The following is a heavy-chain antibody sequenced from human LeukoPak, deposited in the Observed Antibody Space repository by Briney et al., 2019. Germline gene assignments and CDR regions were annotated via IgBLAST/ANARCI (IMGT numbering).Heavy chain of an antibody. D-gene: IGHD6-6*01. J-gene: IGHJ4*02. CDR3: AKDRDSSSSGLDY. CDR2: ISSSGGST. CDR1: GFTFSSYA. Sequence: GGSLRLSCAASGFTFSSYAMSWVRQAPGKGLEWVSAISSSGGSTYYADSVKGRFTISRDNSKNTLYLQMNSLRAEDTAVYYCAKDRDSSSSGLDYWGQGTLVTVSS. V-gene: IGHV3-23*01.